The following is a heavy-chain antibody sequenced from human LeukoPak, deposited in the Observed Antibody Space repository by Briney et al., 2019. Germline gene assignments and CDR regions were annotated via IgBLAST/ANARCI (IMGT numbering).Heavy chain of an antibody. CDR1: GGSISSSSYY. V-gene: IGHV4-39*07. D-gene: IGHD6-13*01. CDR2: IYYSGST. Sequence: SETLSLTCTVSGGSISSSSYYWGWIRQPPGKGLEGIGSIYYSGSTYYNPSLKSRVTISVDASKNQFSLKLSSVTAADTAVYYCARERYIEQQLVLLDYWGQGTLVTVSS. J-gene: IGHJ4*02. CDR3: ARERYIEQQLVLLDY.